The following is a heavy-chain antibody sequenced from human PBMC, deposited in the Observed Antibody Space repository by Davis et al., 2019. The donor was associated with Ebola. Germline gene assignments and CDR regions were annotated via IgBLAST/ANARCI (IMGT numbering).Heavy chain of an antibody. V-gene: IGHV3-23*01. Sequence: GESLKISCAASGFTFSSYAMSWVRQAPGKGLEWVSAISGSGGSTYYADSVKGRFTISRDNSKNTLYLQMNSLRAEDTAVYYCARGLVVPAAIIPYYYYYMDVWGKGTTVTVSS. CDR2: ISGSGGST. CDR3: ARGLVVPAAIIPYYYYYMDV. J-gene: IGHJ6*03. D-gene: IGHD2-2*02. CDR1: GFTFSSYA.